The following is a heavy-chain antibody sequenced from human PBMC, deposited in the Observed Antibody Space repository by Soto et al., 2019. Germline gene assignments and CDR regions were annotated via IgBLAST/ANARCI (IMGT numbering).Heavy chain of an antibody. D-gene: IGHD2-15*01. J-gene: IGHJ6*02. CDR1: GGSISSGGYY. CDR2: IYYSGST. Sequence: SETLSLTCTVSGGSISSGGYYWSWIRQHPGKGLEWIGYIYYSGSTYYNPSLKSRVTISVDTSKNQFSLKLSSVTAADTAVYYCARDTYCSGGSCYGDGMDVWGQGTTVTVSS. V-gene: IGHV4-30-4*08. CDR3: ARDTYCSGGSCYGDGMDV.